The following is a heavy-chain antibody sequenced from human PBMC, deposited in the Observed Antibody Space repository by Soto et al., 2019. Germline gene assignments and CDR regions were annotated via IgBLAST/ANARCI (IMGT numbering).Heavy chain of an antibody. CDR3: AKGREHTMFGVDTLFDY. CDR1: GFSFSDYW. CDR2: IKPDGSEK. V-gene: IGHV3-7*03. J-gene: IGHJ4*02. D-gene: IGHD3-3*01. Sequence: EVQLVESGGGLVQPGGSLTLSCAASGFSFSDYWMNWVRQVSGKGLEFVANIKPDGSEKRYVESVKGRFTISRDNAKNSLYLQINSLRAEDTAIYYCAKGREHTMFGVDTLFDYWGQGTLLTVSS.